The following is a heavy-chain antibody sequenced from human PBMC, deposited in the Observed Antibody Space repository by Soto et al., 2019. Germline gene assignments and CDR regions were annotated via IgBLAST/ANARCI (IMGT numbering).Heavy chain of an antibody. V-gene: IGHV1-69*01. CDR2: IIPIFGTA. CDR1: GGTFSSYA. J-gene: IGHJ4*02. CDR3: ARGPAFVNCPVDYFDY. Sequence: QVQLVQSGAEVKKPGSSVKVSCKASGGTFSSYAISWVRQAPGQGLEWMGGIIPIFGTANYAQKFQGRVTITADESTSTAYMELSSLGAEDTAGYYCARGPAFVNCPVDYFDYWGQGTLVTGSS. D-gene: IGHD1-1*01.